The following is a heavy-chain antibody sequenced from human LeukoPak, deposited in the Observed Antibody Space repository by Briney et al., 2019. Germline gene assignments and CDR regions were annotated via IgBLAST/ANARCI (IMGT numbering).Heavy chain of an antibody. CDR1: GGSISSYY. CDR2: IYYSGST. V-gene: IGHV4-59*01. J-gene: IGHJ5*02. CDR3: ARGYDSSGYYGDSNWFDP. D-gene: IGHD3-22*01. Sequence: PSETLSLTCTVSGGSISSYYWSWIRQPPGKGLEWIGYIYYSGSTNYNPSLKSRVTISVDTSKNQFSLKLSSVTAADTAVYYCARGYDSSGYYGDSNWFDPWSQGTLVTVSS.